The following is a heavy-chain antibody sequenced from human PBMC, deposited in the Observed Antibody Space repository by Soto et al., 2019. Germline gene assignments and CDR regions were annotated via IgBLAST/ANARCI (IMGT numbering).Heavy chain of an antibody. Sequence: SETLSLTCAVYGGSFSGYSWTWIRQPPGTGLEWIGEINHTGSTNYNPSLRSRVTISVDTSKTQFSLNLTSVTAADTAVYFCARQVQDFSGPGSYYFDSWGQGTLVTVSS. CDR3: ARQVQDFSGPGSYYFDS. D-gene: IGHD3-10*01. CDR1: GGSFSGYS. J-gene: IGHJ4*02. V-gene: IGHV4-34*01. CDR2: INHTGST.